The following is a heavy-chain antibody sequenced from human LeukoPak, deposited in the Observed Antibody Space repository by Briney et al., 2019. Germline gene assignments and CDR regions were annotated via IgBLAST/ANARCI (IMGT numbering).Heavy chain of an antibody. CDR3: ARGTNWSPLDFDF. CDR2: IGSISNNYK. J-gene: IGHJ4*02. D-gene: IGHD3-3*01. Sequence: GGSLRLSCVASGFTFSTYNMHWVRQAPGKGLEWESTIGSISNNYKYYADSVKGRFTISRDNAKNSLYLQMNSLRAEDTAVYFCARGTNWSPLDFDFWGQGTLVTVSS. V-gene: IGHV3-21*01. CDR1: GFTFSTYN.